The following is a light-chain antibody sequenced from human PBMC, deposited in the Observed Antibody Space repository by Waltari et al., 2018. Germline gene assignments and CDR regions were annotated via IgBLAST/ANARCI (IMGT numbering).Light chain of an antibody. CDR1: QSLLHTNGYNY. CDR2: LRS. V-gene: IGKV2-28*01. Sequence: DIVMTQSPLSLPVTPGEPASISCRSSQSLLHTNGYNYLDWYVQKPVQSPQLLIYLRSTRASGVPDRFSGSGSGTDFTLKISRVEAEDVGVYYCMQTLQMPITFGQGTRLEIK. CDR3: MQTLQMPIT. J-gene: IGKJ5*01.